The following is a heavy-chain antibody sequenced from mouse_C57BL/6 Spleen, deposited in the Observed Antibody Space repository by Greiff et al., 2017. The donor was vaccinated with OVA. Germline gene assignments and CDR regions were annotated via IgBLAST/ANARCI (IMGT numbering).Heavy chain of an antibody. J-gene: IGHJ4*01. Sequence: EVKLMESGGGLVQPGGSMKLSCAASGFTFSDAWMDWVRQSPEKGLEWVAEIRNKANNHATYYAESVKGRFTISRDDSKSSVYLQMNSLRAEDTGIYYCTASYDYDGLGAMDYWGQGTSVTVSS. CDR2: IRNKANNHAT. CDR3: TASYDYDGLGAMDY. D-gene: IGHD2-4*01. CDR1: GFTFSDAW. V-gene: IGHV6-6*01.